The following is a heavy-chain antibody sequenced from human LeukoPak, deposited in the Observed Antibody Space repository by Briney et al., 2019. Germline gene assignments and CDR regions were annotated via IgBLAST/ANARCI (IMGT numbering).Heavy chain of an antibody. CDR3: AKQTRYDSPAGGRGFDY. Sequence: GGSLRLSCAASGFTVSSNYMSWVRQAPGKGLEWVSVIYSGGSTYYADSVKGRFTISRDNSKNTLFLEMSSLRDEDTAVYYCAKQTRYDSPAGGRGFDYWGQGTLVTVSS. J-gene: IGHJ4*02. CDR2: IYSGGST. V-gene: IGHV3-53*01. D-gene: IGHD3-22*01. CDR1: GFTVSSNY.